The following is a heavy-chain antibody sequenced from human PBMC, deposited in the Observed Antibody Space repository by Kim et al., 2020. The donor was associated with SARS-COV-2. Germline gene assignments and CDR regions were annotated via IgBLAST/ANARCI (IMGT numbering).Heavy chain of an antibody. J-gene: IGHJ6*02. D-gene: IGHD3-10*01. CDR3: ASGDDMDV. Sequence: GGSLRLSCAASGLTVSSDYMTWVRQAPGKGLEWVSLIYSGGTTYYADSVQGRFTISTDSSRNTLFLQMNSLRAEDTAVYYCASGDDMDVWGQGTTVTVSS. CDR2: IYSGGTT. V-gene: IGHV3-53*01. CDR1: GLTVSSDY.